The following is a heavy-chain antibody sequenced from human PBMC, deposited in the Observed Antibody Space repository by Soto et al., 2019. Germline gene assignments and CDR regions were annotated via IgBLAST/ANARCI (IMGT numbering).Heavy chain of an antibody. CDR1: GDRVSRYSAA. J-gene: IGHJ6*02. Sequence: QVQLQQSGPGLVKPSQTLSLTCAISGDRVSRYSAAWNWIRQSPSRGLEWLGRTFYKSKWYNECSESVKSRITINADTSKNQFSLQLNSVTPEDTAVYYCARGQLTYYGMDVWGQGTTVTVSS. V-gene: IGHV6-1*01. D-gene: IGHD1-1*01. CDR3: ARGQLTYYGMDV. CDR2: TFYKSKWYN.